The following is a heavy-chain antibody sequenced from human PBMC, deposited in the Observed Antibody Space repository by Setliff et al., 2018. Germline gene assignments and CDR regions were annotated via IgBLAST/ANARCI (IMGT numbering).Heavy chain of an antibody. CDR2: IDQSGST. D-gene: IGHD3-22*01. J-gene: IGHJ4*02. V-gene: IGHV4-39*01. Sequence: SETLSLTCTVSGGSISSTSYYWDWIRQPPGKGLEWIGDIDQSGSTNYNPSLKSRLTISVDTSKSQFSLKLSSVTAADRAVYYCARHERISLMADDYWGLGTLVTVSS. CDR1: GGSISSTSYY. CDR3: ARHERISLMADDY.